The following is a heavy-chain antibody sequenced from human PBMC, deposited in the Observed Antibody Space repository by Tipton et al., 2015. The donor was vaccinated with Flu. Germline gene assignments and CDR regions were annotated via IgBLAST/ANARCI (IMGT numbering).Heavy chain of an antibody. CDR3: ARGPLPDSNWYNGMDV. Sequence: SLRLSCAASGFTFSSYDIHWVRQVTGKSLEWVSAIGSAGDTHYSDSVKGRFTITRDNVKNSLYLQMSSLRVGDTAVYYCARGPLPDSNWYNGMDVWGQGTTVTVSS. CDR1: GFTFSSYD. CDR2: IGSAGDT. J-gene: IGHJ6*02. D-gene: IGHD6-13*01. V-gene: IGHV3-13*01.